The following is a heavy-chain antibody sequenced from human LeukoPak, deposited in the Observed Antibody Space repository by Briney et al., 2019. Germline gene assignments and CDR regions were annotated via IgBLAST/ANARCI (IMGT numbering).Heavy chain of an antibody. CDR1: GFTFSSYS. CDR3: ARSARRSGWYYYFDY. J-gene: IGHJ4*02. Sequence: GSLRLSCAASGFTFSSYSMNWVRQAPGKGLEWVSSISSSSSYIYYADSVKGRFTISRDNAKNSLYLQMNSLRAEDTAVYYCARSARRSGWYYYFDYWGQGTLVTVSS. D-gene: IGHD6-19*01. V-gene: IGHV3-21*01. CDR2: ISSSSSYI.